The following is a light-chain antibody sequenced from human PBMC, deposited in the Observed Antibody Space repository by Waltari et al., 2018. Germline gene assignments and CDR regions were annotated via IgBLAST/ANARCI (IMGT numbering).Light chain of an antibody. J-gene: IGLJ3*02. Sequence: QTVVTQEPSLSVSPGGTVTLTCALSSGSLSTPSYALRYQQTPGQSPRTLVYKANARSSGVPDRFSGSILGNTAALTITGAQADDESDYYCALYMGSGIWVFGGGTKLTVL. CDR3: ALYMGSGIWV. CDR2: KAN. V-gene: IGLV8-61*01. CDR1: SGSLSTPSY.